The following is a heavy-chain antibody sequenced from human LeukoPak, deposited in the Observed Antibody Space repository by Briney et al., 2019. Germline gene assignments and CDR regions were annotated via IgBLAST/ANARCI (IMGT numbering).Heavy chain of an antibody. CDR2: INPGDDNT. V-gene: IGHV3-23*01. D-gene: IGHD3-3*01. CDR3: AREHDLWHEEGNWFDP. Sequence: PGGSLRLSCLASGFTLSSSSMSWVRQAPGKGLEWVSAINPGDDNTYYADSVKGRFTVSRDNSKNTLYLQLNTLRDEDTAVYYCAREHDLWHEEGNWFDPWGQGTLVHVSS. J-gene: IGHJ5*02. CDR1: GFTLSSSS.